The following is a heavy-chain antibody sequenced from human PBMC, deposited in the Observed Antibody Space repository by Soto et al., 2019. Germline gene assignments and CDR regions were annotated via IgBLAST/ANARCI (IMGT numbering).Heavy chain of an antibody. Sequence: GESLKIPRKGSGYSFTSYWVGLVRQMPGKGPEWMGSIYPGDSDTRDSPSFQGQVTISADKSVSTAYLQWISLKASDTDMYYFSSHLWNYYDSSGYLAPPYIDYWGQGTLVTVSS. V-gene: IGHV5-51*01. CDR3: SSHLWNYYDSSGYLAPPYIDY. D-gene: IGHD3-22*01. J-gene: IGHJ4*02. CDR2: IYPGDSDT. CDR1: GYSFTSYW.